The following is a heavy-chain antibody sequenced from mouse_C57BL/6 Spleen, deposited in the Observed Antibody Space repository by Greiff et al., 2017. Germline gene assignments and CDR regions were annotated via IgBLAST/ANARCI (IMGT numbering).Heavy chain of an antibody. CDR2: IYPRDGST. J-gene: IGHJ4*01. D-gene: IGHD1-1*01. V-gene: IGHV1-85*01. Sequence: QVQLQQSGPELVKPGASVKLSCKASGYTFTSYDINWVKQRPGQGLEWIGWIYPRDGSTKYNEKFKGKATLTVDTSSSTAYMELHSLTSEDSAVYFCAYYYGSSPYAMDYWGQGTSVTVSS. CDR1: GYTFTSYD. CDR3: AYYYGSSPYAMDY.